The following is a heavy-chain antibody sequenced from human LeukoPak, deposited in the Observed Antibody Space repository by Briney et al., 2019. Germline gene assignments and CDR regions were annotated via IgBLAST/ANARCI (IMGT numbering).Heavy chain of an antibody. Sequence: ASVKVSCKASGYTFTGYYMHWVRQAPGQGLEWMGWINPNSGGTNYAQKFQGRVTMTRDTSISTAYMELSSLRSDDTAVYYCARDRGYYDSSGYYYFDYWGQGTLVTVSS. J-gene: IGHJ4*02. CDR2: INPNSGGT. V-gene: IGHV1-2*02. D-gene: IGHD3-22*01. CDR1: GYTFTGYY. CDR3: ARDRGYYDSSGYYYFDY.